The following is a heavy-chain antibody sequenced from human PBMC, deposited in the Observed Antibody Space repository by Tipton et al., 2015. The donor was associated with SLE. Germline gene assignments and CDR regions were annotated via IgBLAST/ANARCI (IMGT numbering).Heavy chain of an antibody. D-gene: IGHD3-3*02. CDR2: IYTSGIT. J-gene: IGHJ6*04. CDR1: GGSISSGSNL. CDR3: AKDLAPYYGVDV. V-gene: IGHV4-61*02. Sequence: TLSLTCTVSGGSISSGSNLWGWIRKPAGKGLEWIGRIYTSGITNYNPSLKSRVTISVDTSKNQFSLKMSSVTAADTAVYYCAKDLAPYYGVDVWGKGTTVTVSS.